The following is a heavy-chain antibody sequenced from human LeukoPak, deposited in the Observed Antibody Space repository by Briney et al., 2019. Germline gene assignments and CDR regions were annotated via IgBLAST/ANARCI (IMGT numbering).Heavy chain of an antibody. V-gene: IGHV4-34*01. Sequence: KPSETLSLTCAVYGGSFSGYYWSWIRQPPGKGLEWIGEINHSGSTNYNPSHKSRVTISVDTSKNQFSLKLSSVTAADTAVYYCAIRGPPAAIGVRGDYWGQGTLVTVSS. D-gene: IGHD2-2*02. J-gene: IGHJ4*02. CDR3: AIRGPPAAIGVRGDY. CDR1: GGSFSGYY. CDR2: INHSGST.